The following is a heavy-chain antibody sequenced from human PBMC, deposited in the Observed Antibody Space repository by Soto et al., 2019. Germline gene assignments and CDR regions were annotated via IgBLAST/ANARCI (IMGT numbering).Heavy chain of an antibody. D-gene: IGHD3-10*01. V-gene: IGHV4-4*07. Sequence: SETLSLTCAVSGDSISSYYWSWIRQAAGKGLEWIGRIYIGGSTSYNPSLESRVTMSLDKSKKQFSLKLTTVTAADTAVYYCAGETPYYYSAGAIDYWGQGTPVTVS. J-gene: IGHJ4*02. CDR1: GDSISSYY. CDR2: IYIGGST. CDR3: AGETPYYYSAGAIDY.